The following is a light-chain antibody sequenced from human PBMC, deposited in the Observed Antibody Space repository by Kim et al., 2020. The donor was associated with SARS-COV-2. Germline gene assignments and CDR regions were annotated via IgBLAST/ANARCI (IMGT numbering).Light chain of an antibody. V-gene: IGKV3-15*01. CDR2: DGS. Sequence: SPGETATRSCRASQRINNKLAWYQQKHGQAPRLLIYDGSTRATGISARFSGSGSGTDFTLTITSLQSEDFAVYHCQQYNTWTSLSFGGGTKVDIK. CDR3: QQYNTWTSLS. CDR1: QRINNK. J-gene: IGKJ4*01.